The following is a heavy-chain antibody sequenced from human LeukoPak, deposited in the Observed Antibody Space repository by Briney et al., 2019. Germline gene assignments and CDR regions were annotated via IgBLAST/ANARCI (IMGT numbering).Heavy chain of an antibody. CDR1: GFSFSTYA. V-gene: IGHV3-23*01. CDR3: AKYGGNSPYYYGMDV. J-gene: IGHJ6*02. D-gene: IGHD4-23*01. Sequence: GGSLRLSCTASGFSFSTYAMSWVRQAPGRGLECVSGISGSGSTTSYADSVKGRFTISRDNSKNTLYLQMNSLRVEDTAVYYCAKYGGNSPYYYGMDVWGQGTTVTVSS. CDR2: ISGSGSTT.